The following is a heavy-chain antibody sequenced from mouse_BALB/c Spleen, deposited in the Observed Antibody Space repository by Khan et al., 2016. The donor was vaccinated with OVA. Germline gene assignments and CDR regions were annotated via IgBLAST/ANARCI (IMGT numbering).Heavy chain of an antibody. D-gene: IGHD1-1*01. J-gene: IGHJ3*01. CDR2: IYPFNDAT. V-gene: IGHV1S136*01. CDR1: GYTFTSYV. Sequence: EVQLQESGPEVVEPGASVKLSCKASGYTFTSYVMHWVKQKPGQGLEWIGYIYPFNDATKYTEKFTGKVTLPSDKSSSTAYMELSSLTSEDSAFYYCAPVGTYYVSFAYWGQGTLVTVSA. CDR3: APVGTYYVSFAY.